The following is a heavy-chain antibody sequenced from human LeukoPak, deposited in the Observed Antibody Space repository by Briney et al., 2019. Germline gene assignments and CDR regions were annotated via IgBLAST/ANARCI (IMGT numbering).Heavy chain of an antibody. J-gene: IGHJ4*02. CDR1: GIIFSNYW. V-gene: IGHV3-74*01. CDR3: TTYEEGSYYFDY. CDR2: INRDGSST. Sequence: PGGSLRLSCAASGIIFSNYWMHWVRQAPGKGLVWVSRINRDGSSTSYADSVKGRFTISRDNAKNTLYLQMNSLRAEDTAVYYCTTYEEGSYYFDYWGQGTLVTVSS. D-gene: IGHD1-26*01.